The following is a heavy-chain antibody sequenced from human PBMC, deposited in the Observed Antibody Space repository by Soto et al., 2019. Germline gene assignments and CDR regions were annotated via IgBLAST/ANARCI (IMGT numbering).Heavy chain of an antibody. CDR2: ISAYNGNT. J-gene: IGHJ4*02. D-gene: IGHD3-9*01. Sequence: ASVKVSCKASGYTFTSYGISWVRQAPGQGLEWMGWISAYNGNTNYAQKLQGRVTMTTDTSTSTAYMKLRSLRSDDTAVYYCARHKNGYDILTGYDAIDYWGQGTLVTVSS. CDR3: ARHKNGYDILTGYDAIDY. CDR1: GYTFTSYG. V-gene: IGHV1-18*01.